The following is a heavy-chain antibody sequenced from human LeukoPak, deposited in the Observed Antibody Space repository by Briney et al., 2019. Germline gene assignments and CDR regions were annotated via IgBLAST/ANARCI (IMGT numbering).Heavy chain of an antibody. Sequence: PGGSLRLSCAASGFTFSSYAMHWVRQAPGKGLEWVAVISYDGSNKYYADSVKGRFTISRDNSKNTLYLQMNSLRAEDTAVYYCAKDSGSYFPNTYFDYWGQGTLVTVSS. D-gene: IGHD1-26*01. CDR1: GFTFSSYA. V-gene: IGHV3-30-3*01. CDR2: ISYDGSNK. CDR3: AKDSGSYFPNTYFDY. J-gene: IGHJ4*02.